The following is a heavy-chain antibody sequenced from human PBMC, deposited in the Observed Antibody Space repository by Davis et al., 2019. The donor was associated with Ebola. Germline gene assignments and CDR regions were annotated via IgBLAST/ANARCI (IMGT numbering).Heavy chain of an antibody. Sequence: PGGSLRLSCAASGFTLSGYDMNWVRQAPGKGLQWVAVIWDDGSNKYYADSVKGRFTISRDNSKNTLYLQMNTLRAEDTAVYYCARHASGDFWYFGLWGRGTRVTVSS. J-gene: IGHJ2*01. V-gene: IGHV3-33*01. D-gene: IGHD4-17*01. CDR1: GFTLSGYD. CDR2: IWDDGSNK. CDR3: ARHASGDFWYFGL.